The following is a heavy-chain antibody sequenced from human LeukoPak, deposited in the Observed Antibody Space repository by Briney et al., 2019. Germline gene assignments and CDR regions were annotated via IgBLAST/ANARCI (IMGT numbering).Heavy chain of an antibody. CDR1: GYTLTELS. CDR2: FDPEDGET. J-gene: IGHJ4*02. D-gene: IGHD1-26*01. CDR3: ATDALHSGSYPYFDY. Sequence: GASAKVSCKVSGYTLTELSMHWVRQAPGKGLEWMGGFDPEDGETIYAQKFQGRVTMTEDTSTDTAYMELSSLRSEDTAVYYCATDALHSGSYPYFDYWGQGTLVTVSS. V-gene: IGHV1-24*01.